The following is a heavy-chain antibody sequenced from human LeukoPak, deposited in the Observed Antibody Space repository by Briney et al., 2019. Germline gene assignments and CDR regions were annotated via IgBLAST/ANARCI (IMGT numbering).Heavy chain of an antibody. V-gene: IGHV4-34*01. Sequence: SETLSLTCAVYGGSFSGYYWSWIRQPPGKGLEWIGEINHSGSTNYNPSLKSRVTISVDTSKNQFSLKLSSVTAADTAVYYCARIGPEQQLIFRGQGTLVTVSS. D-gene: IGHD6-13*01. J-gene: IGHJ4*02. CDR3: ARIGPEQQLIF. CDR1: GGSFSGYY. CDR2: INHSGST.